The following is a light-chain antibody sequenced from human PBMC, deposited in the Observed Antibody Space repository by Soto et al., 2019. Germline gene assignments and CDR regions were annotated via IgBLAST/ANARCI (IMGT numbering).Light chain of an antibody. V-gene: IGLV1-51*01. CDR1: SSNIGNHY. CDR3: ATWDTSLSGSV. J-gene: IGLJ1*01. Sequence: QSALTQPPSVSAAAGQKVTISCSGSSSNIGNHYVSWYQQFQGTAPKRLIYDNDKRPSGIPDRFSGSKSGTSATLAIAGLQTGDEADYYCATWDTSLSGSVFGTGTKLTVL. CDR2: DND.